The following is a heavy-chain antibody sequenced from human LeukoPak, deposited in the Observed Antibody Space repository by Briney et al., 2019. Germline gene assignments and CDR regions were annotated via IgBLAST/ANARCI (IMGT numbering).Heavy chain of an antibody. J-gene: IGHJ4*02. CDR1: GGSISSYY. V-gene: IGHV4-4*07. CDR3: ARSITGTTSLDY. CDR2: IYTSGST. D-gene: IGHD1-7*01. Sequence: SETLSLTCTVSGGSISSYYWSWLRHPAGKGLEWIGRIYTSGSTNYNPSLKSRVTMSVDTSKNQFSLKLSSVTAADTAVYYCARSITGTTSLDYWGQGTLVTVSS.